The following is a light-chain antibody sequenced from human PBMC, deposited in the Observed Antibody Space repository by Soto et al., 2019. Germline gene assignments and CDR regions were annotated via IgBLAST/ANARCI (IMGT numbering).Light chain of an antibody. J-gene: IGKJ1*01. CDR3: QDANHWPPRT. CDR2: GAT. Sequence: VMTQYPATLSVSPGERATLACRASRSVGTNLAWYQQKPGQPPRLLIYGATTRATGIPVRFSGSGSGTDFTLTISCPPCEDFAVYQCQDANHWPPRTFSKGTSVDI. V-gene: IGKV3-15*01. CDR1: RSVGTN.